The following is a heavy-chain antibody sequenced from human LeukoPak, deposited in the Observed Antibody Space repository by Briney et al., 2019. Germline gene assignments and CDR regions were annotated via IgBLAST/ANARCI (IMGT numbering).Heavy chain of an antibody. J-gene: IGHJ6*04. CDR3: ARAGEGLSGSYLLYYHYYGMDV. V-gene: IGHV1-69*06. D-gene: IGHD3-10*01. Sequence: SVKVSCKASGGTFSSYAISWVRQAPGQGLEWMGGIIPIFGTANYAQKFQGRVTITADKSTSTAYMELSSLRSEDTAVYYCARAGEGLSGSYLLYYHYYGMDVWGKGTTVTVSS. CDR1: GGTFSSYA. CDR2: IIPIFGTA.